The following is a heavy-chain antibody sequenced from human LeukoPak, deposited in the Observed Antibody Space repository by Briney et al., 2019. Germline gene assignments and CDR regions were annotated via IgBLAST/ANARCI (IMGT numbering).Heavy chain of an antibody. Sequence: ASVKVSCKASGYTFTSYGISWVRQAPGQGLEWMGWISAYNGNTNYAQKLQGRVTMTTDTSTSTAYMELRSLRSADTAVYYCATALELLWFGEPPGFDYWGQGTLVTVSS. J-gene: IGHJ4*02. CDR1: GYTFTSYG. CDR2: ISAYNGNT. CDR3: ATALELLWFGEPPGFDY. D-gene: IGHD3-10*01. V-gene: IGHV1-18*01.